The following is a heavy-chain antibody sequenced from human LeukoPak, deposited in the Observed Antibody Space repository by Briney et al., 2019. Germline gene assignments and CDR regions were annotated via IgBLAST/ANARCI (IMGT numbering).Heavy chain of an antibody. CDR1: GFTFSSYE. J-gene: IGHJ4*02. CDR2: ISSSGSTI. D-gene: IGHD3-10*01. V-gene: IGHV3-48*03. CDR3: ARDSTTMVRGVIDN. Sequence: PGGSLRLSCAASGFTFSSYEMNWVRQAPGKGLEWVSYISSSGSTIYYADSVKGRFTISRDNAKNTLYLQVNSLRAEDTAVYYCARDSTTMVRGVIDNWGQGTLVIVSS.